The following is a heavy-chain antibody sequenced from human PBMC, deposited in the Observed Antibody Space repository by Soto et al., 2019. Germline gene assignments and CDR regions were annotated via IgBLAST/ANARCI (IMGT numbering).Heavy chain of an antibody. D-gene: IGHD3-3*01. Sequence: GASVKVSCKASGGTFSSYAISWVRQAPGQGLEWMGGIIPIFGTANYAQKFQGRVTITADESTSTAYMELSSLRSEDTAVYYCARSPIYDFWSGHNWFDPWGQGTLVTVSS. CDR2: IIPIFGTA. CDR1: GGTFSSYA. CDR3: ARSPIYDFWSGHNWFDP. V-gene: IGHV1-69*13. J-gene: IGHJ5*02.